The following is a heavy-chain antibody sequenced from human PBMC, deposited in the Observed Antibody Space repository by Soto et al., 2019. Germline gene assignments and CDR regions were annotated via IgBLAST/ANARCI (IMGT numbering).Heavy chain of an antibody. CDR3: ARVVPAAILSLGYYYGMDV. V-gene: IGHV1-2*02. J-gene: IGHJ6*02. D-gene: IGHD2-2*02. CDR1: GYTFTGYY. CDR2: INPNSGGT. Sequence: ASVKVSCKASGYTFTGYYMHWVRQAPGQGLEWMGWINPNSGGTNYAQKFQGRVTMTRDTSISTAYMELSGLRSDDTAVYYCARVVPAAILSLGYYYGMDVWGQGTTVTVS.